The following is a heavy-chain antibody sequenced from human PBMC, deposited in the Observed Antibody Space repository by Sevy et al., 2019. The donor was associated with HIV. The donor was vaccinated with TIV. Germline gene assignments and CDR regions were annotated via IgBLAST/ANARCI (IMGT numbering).Heavy chain of an antibody. Sequence: GGSLRLSCAASGFTFSSYEMNWVRQAPGKGLEWVSYISSSGSTIYYADSGKGRFTISRDNAKNSLYLQMNSLRAEDTAVYYCARLGVVVVAATPNWFDPWGQGTLVTVSS. CDR3: ARLGVVVVAATPNWFDP. J-gene: IGHJ5*02. V-gene: IGHV3-48*03. CDR2: ISSSGSTI. D-gene: IGHD2-15*01. CDR1: GFTFSSYE.